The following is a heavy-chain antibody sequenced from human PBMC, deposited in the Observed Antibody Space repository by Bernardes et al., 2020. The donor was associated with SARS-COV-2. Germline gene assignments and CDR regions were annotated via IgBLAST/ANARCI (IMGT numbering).Heavy chain of an antibody. CDR2: LNHSGRT. J-gene: IGHJ4*02. CDR3: ATKGYCGGGSCYSEFY. Sequence: SETLTLTCAVYGGSFRGSYWSWIRQPPGTGLAWIGELNHSGRTNYNPSLKSRVTISVDTSKNQFSLKLNSVTAADTAVYYCATKGYCGGGSCYSEFYWGQGPLVTGSS. D-gene: IGHD2-15*01. CDR1: GGSFRGSY. V-gene: IGHV4-34*01.